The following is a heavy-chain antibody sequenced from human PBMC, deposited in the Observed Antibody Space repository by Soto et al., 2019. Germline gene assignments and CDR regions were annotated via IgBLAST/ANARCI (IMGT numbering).Heavy chain of an antibody. Sequence: GGSLRLSCAASGFTFSSYSMNWVRQAPGKGLEWVSSISSSSSYIYYADSVKGRFTISRDNAKNSLYLQMNSLRAEDTAVYYCARGDSPEYYFDYWGQGTLVTVSS. CDR2: ISSSSSYI. CDR1: GFTFSSYS. CDR3: ARGDSPEYYFDY. D-gene: IGHD3-10*01. V-gene: IGHV3-21*01. J-gene: IGHJ4*02.